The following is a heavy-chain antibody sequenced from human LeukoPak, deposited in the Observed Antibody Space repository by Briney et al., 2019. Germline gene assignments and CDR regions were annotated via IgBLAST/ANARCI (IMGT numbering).Heavy chain of an antibody. Sequence: QSGKSLRLSCAASRFIFTTFSDYVMHWARQAPGKGLEWVAAVSYDGGSEYYADSVKGRFAVSRDNSKNTLYLQMRSLRPEDTAVYYCASNFYDVGGYYYRTPVQYWGQGTPVTVSS. CDR1: RFIFTTFSDYV. V-gene: IGHV3-30*09. CDR2: VSYDGGSE. CDR3: ASNFYDVGGYYYRTPVQY. J-gene: IGHJ4*02. D-gene: IGHD3-22*01.